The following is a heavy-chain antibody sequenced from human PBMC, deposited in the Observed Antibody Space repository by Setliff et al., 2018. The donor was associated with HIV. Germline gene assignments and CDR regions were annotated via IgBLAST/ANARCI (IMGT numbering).Heavy chain of an antibody. CDR2: IYFSGST. D-gene: IGHD3-3*01. CDR3: ARHKTNYDFYAFDV. Sequence: LSLTCTVSGGSISSYYWGWIRQPPGKGLQWIGSIYFSGSTYYNPSLKSRVTISVDTSKNQFSLKLRSVTAADTGIYYCARHKTNYDFYAFDVWGQGTMVTVSS. V-gene: IGHV4-39*01. J-gene: IGHJ3*01. CDR1: GGSISSYY.